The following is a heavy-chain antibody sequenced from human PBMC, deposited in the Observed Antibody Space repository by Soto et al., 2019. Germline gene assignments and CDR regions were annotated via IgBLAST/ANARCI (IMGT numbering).Heavy chain of an antibody. V-gene: IGHV1-69*12. CDR2: IIPIFGTA. CDR3: ARGGYCSGGSCYDPSDYYYYYGMDV. Sequence: QVQLVQSGAEVKKPGSSVKVSCKASGGTFSSYAISWVRQAPGQGLEWMGGIIPIFGTANYAQKFQGRVTITADESTSTAYMELSSLRSEDTAVYYCARGGYCSGGSCYDPSDYYYYYGMDVWGQGTTVTVSS. CDR1: GGTFSSYA. D-gene: IGHD2-15*01. J-gene: IGHJ6*02.